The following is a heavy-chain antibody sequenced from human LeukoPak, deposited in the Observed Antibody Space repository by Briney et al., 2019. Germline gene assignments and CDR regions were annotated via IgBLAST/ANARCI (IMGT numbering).Heavy chain of an antibody. CDR1: GGSISSNNW. CDR2: IYHSGST. CDR3: ARIESSFDS. J-gene: IGHJ4*02. D-gene: IGHD2/OR15-2a*01. Sequence: LETLSLTCAVPGGSISSNNWRSWVRQTPGKGLEWIGVIYHSGSTNYHPSLKSRVTISVDRSKNQFSLKLSSVTAADTGVYYCARIESSFDSWGEGTLVTVSS. V-gene: IGHV4-4*02.